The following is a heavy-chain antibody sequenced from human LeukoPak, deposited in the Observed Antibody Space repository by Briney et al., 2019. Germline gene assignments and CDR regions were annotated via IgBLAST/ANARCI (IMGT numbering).Heavy chain of an antibody. CDR1: GGSFSGYY. CDR3: ASRETLDFDY. Sequence: PSETLSLTCAVYGGSFSGYYWSWIRQPPGKRLEWIGEINHSGSTNYNPSLKSRVTISVDTSKNQFSLKLSSVTAADTAVYYCASRETLDFDYWGQGTLVTVSS. V-gene: IGHV4-34*01. CDR2: INHSGST. J-gene: IGHJ4*02. D-gene: IGHD1-26*01.